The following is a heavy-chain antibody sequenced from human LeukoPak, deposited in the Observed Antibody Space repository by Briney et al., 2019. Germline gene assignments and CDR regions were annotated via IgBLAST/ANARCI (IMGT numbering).Heavy chain of an antibody. V-gene: IGHV4-59*01. D-gene: IGHD3-22*01. CDR3: ATGHYYDSSGYYYGERGYFDY. CDR2: IYYSGST. CDR1: GGSISSYY. Sequence: SSETLSLTCTVSGGSISSYYWGWIRQPPGKGLEWIGYIYYSGSTNYNPSLKSRVTISVDTAKNQFSLKLSSVTAADTAVYYCATGHYYDSSGYYYGERGYFDYWGQGTLVTVSS. J-gene: IGHJ4*02.